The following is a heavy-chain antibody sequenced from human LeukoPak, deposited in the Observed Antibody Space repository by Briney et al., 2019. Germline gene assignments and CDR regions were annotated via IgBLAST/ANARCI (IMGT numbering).Heavy chain of an antibody. CDR2: INPSGGST. CDR1: GYTFTGYY. D-gene: IGHD2-15*01. V-gene: IGHV1-46*01. CDR3: ARVHPVANWFDP. J-gene: IGHJ5*02. Sequence: ASVKVSCKASGYTFTGYYMHWVRQAPGQGLGWMGIINPSGGSTSYAQKFQGRVTMTRDMSTSTVYMELSSLRSEDTAVYYCARVHPVANWFDPWGQGTLVTVSS.